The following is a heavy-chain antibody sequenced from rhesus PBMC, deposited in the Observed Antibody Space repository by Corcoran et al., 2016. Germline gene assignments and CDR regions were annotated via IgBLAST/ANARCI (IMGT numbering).Heavy chain of an antibody. CDR1: GDSVSSNSAT. V-gene: IGHV6-1*01. D-gene: IGHD6-25*01. Sequence: QVQLQESGPGLVKPSQTLSLTCAISGDSVSSNSATWNWIRQPPSKGLEWLGRTYYRAKWYNDYAQSVQNRLTINPDTSKNQFSLQLNSVTPEDMAVYYCARAGSWNGWYFDLWGPGTPITISS. J-gene: IGHJ2*01. CDR2: TYYRAKWYN. CDR3: ARAGSWNGWYFDL.